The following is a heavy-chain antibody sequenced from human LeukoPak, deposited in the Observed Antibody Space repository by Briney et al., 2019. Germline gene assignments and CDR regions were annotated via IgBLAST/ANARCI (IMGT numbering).Heavy chain of an antibody. J-gene: IGHJ4*02. D-gene: IGHD3-16*02. Sequence: GGSLRLSCAASGFTFSRHWMTWVRQAPGKGLEWVANIKEDGCEQYYVDSIKGRFTISRDNAKNSLYLQMSSLRAEDTAIYYCVRETVSVITDFDYWGQGTLVTVSS. V-gene: IGHV3-7*01. CDR3: VRETVSVITDFDY. CDR1: GFTFSRHW. CDR2: IKEDGCEQ.